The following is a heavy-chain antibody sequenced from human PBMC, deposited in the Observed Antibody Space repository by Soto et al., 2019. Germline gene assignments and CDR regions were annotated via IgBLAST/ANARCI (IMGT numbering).Heavy chain of an antibody. CDR2: MTSSSSNI. D-gene: IGHD3-3*01. CDR3: AGAYDFGSGPPYV. V-gene: IGHV3-21*01. CDR1: GFTFSNYS. Sequence: GGSLRLSCAASGFTFSNYSMHWVRQAPGKGLEWVSSMTSSSSNIYYADSVKGRFAISRDNAKNSLYLQMNSLRDEDTAVYYCAGAYDFGSGPPYVWGQGTTVTVSS. J-gene: IGHJ6*02.